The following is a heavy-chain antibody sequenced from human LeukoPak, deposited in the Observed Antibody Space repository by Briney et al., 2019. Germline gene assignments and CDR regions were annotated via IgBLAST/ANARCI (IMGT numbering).Heavy chain of an antibody. Sequence: PGGSLRLSCAASGLTSRSYVMSWVRQAPGKGLEWVSGISASGGSTYYADAVKGRFTISRDLSKNTRYLQMSSLRAEDTAIYYCAQASSDYFGSGSLTSWGQGTLVTVSS. V-gene: IGHV3-23*01. CDR2: ISASGGST. CDR1: GLTSRSYV. D-gene: IGHD3-10*01. CDR3: AQASSDYFGSGSLTS. J-gene: IGHJ5*02.